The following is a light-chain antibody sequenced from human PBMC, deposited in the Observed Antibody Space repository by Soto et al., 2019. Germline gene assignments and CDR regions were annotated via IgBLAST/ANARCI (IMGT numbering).Light chain of an antibody. CDR1: SSDIGTYNH. CDR3: CSYTTSSSLV. Sequence: QSVLTQPASVSGSPGQSIAISCSGTSSDIGTYNHVSWYQQHPGKAPQLIIYEDINRPSGLSSRFSGSKSGNTASLTISGLQAEDEADYFCCSYTTSSSLVCGTGPKVTVL. V-gene: IGLV2-14*01. J-gene: IGLJ1*01. CDR2: EDI.